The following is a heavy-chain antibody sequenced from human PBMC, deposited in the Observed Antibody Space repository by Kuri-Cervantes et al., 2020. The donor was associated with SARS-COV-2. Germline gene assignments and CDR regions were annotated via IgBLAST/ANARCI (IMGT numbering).Heavy chain of an antibody. CDR3: AKNMRDFTVRNAFDT. Sequence: GESLKISCAASGFSFSYYGMHWVRQAPGKGLEWVGFVRRDGSNYYYADSVKGRFTISRDNSKNTLYLQMNSLRAEDTAVYYCAKNMRDFTVRNAFDTWGQGTMVTVSS. CDR2: VRRDGSNY. D-gene: IGHD4-17*01. J-gene: IGHJ3*02. V-gene: IGHV3-30*02. CDR1: GFSFSYYG.